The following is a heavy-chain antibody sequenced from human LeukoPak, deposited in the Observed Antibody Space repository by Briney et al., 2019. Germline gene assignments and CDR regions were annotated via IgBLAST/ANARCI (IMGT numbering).Heavy chain of an antibody. Sequence: ASVKVSCKASGGTFSSYAISWVRQAPGQGHEWMGGIIPIFGTANYAQKFQGRVTITADKSTSTAYMELSSLRSEDTAVYYCARYDYGDYRVFDYWGQGTLVTVSS. V-gene: IGHV1-69*06. J-gene: IGHJ4*02. D-gene: IGHD4-17*01. CDR2: IIPIFGTA. CDR1: GGTFSSYA. CDR3: ARYDYGDYRVFDY.